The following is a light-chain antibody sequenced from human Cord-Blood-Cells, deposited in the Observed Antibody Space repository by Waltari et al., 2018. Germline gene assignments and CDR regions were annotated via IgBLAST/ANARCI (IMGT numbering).Light chain of an antibody. V-gene: IGKV3-11*01. CDR1: QSVSSY. Sequence: EIVLTQSPATLSLSPGERPTLSCRASQSVSSYLAWYQQRPGQAPRLLIYDASNRATGIPARFSGSGSGTDFTLTISSPEPGDFAVYCCQQRSNGPRTFGQGTKLEMK. J-gene: IGKJ2*02. CDR2: DAS. CDR3: QQRSNGPRT.